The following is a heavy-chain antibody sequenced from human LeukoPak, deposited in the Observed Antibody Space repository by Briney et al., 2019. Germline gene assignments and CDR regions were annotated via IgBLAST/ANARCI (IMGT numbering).Heavy chain of an antibody. V-gene: IGHV5-51*01. CDR2: IYPGDSDT. CDR3: ARPRYESSGYKYYFDY. Sequence: GESLKISCKGSGYSFTSYWIGWVRQMPGKGLEWMGIIYPGDSDTRYSPSFQGQVTISADKSISTAYLQWSSLKASDTAMYYCARPRYESSGYKYYFDYWGQGTLVTVSS. CDR1: GYSFTSYW. D-gene: IGHD3-22*01. J-gene: IGHJ4*02.